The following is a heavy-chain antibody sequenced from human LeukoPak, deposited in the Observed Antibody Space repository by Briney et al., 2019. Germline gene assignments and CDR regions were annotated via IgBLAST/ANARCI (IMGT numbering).Heavy chain of an antibody. V-gene: IGHV1-69*05. D-gene: IGHD3-22*01. Sequence: GASVKVSCKASAGTFSSYAISWVRQAPGQGLEWMGGVIPIFGTANYAQKLQGRVTIITDESTSTAYMELSSLRSEDTAVYYCARVPGYYYDSSGYYHLGAFDIWGQGTMVTVSS. CDR3: ARVPGYYYDSSGYYHLGAFDI. CDR1: AGTFSSYA. J-gene: IGHJ3*02. CDR2: VIPIFGTA.